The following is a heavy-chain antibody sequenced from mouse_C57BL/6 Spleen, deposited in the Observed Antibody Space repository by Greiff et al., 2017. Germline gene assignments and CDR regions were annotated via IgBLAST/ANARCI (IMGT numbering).Heavy chain of an antibody. Sequence: VQLVESGPGLVQPSQSLSITCTVSGFSLTSYGVHWVRQSPGKGLEWLGVIWSGGSTDYNAAFISRLSISKDNSKSQVFFKMNSLQADDTAIYYCARNEDYDRGYFDYWGQGTTLTVSS. CDR1: GFSLTSYG. J-gene: IGHJ2*01. D-gene: IGHD2-4*01. V-gene: IGHV2-2*01. CDR2: IWSGGST. CDR3: ARNEDYDRGYFDY.